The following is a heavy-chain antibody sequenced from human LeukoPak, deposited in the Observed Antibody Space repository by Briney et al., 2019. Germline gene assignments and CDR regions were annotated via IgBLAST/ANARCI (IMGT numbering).Heavy chain of an antibody. V-gene: IGHV3-66*01. CDR1: GFTVTNND. CDR3: ARDLISGPATHDS. D-gene: IGHD2-15*01. CDR2: ITSGGST. Sequence: PGGSLRLSCAASGFTVTNNDMNWVRQAPGKGLEWVSVITSGGSTYFAVSVKGRFTVSRDNSKNTLSLQMNSLRVEDTAVYYCARDLISGPATHDSWGQGALVTVSS. J-gene: IGHJ4*02.